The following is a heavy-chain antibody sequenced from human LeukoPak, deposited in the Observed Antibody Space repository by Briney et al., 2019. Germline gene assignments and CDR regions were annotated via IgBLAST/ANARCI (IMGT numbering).Heavy chain of an antibody. CDR1: GFTFSSYA. CDR2: ISGSGGST. V-gene: IGHV3-23*01. D-gene: IGHD2-2*01. J-gene: IGHJ4*02. CDR3: ARDSRDIVVVPADY. Sequence: PGGSLRLSCAASGFTFSSYAMSWVRQAPGKGLEWVSAISGSGGSTYYADSVKGRFTISRDNAKSSLYLQMNSLRAEDTAVYYCARDSRDIVVVPADYWGQGTLVTVSS.